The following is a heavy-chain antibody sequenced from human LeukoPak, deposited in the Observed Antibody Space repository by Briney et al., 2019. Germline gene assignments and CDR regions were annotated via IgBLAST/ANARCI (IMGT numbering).Heavy chain of an antibody. Sequence: AGASLQISCKGSGYSFTSYWIGWVRPLPGKGLEWMGIIYPGDSDTRYSPSFQGQVTISADKSISTAYLQWSSLKASDTAMYYCASMAAAGTGYFDYWGQGTLVTVSS. J-gene: IGHJ4*02. CDR3: ASMAAAGTGYFDY. CDR1: GYSFTSYW. CDR2: IYPGDSDT. D-gene: IGHD6-13*01. V-gene: IGHV5-51*01.